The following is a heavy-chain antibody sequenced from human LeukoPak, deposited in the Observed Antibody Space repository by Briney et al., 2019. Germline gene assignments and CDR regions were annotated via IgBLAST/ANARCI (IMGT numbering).Heavy chain of an antibody. CDR3: ARGLREVLLWFGEPFYYFDY. CDR2: IIPILGIA. J-gene: IGHJ4*02. D-gene: IGHD3-10*01. CDR1: GGTFSSYA. V-gene: IGHV1-69*04. Sequence: ASVKVSCKASGGTFSSYAISWVRQAPGQGLEWMGRIIPILGIANYAQKFQGRVTITADKSTSTAYMELSSLRSEDTAVYYCARGLREVLLWFGEPFYYFDYWGQGTLVTVSS.